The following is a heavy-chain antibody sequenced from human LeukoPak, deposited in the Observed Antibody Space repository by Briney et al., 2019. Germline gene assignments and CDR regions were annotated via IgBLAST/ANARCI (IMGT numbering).Heavy chain of an antibody. D-gene: IGHD6-13*01. V-gene: IGHV1-3*01. CDR1: GYIFTTYA. J-gene: IGHJ1*01. CDR3: ATTVSAGTYRYFQH. CDR2: INAGVGNT. Sequence: ASVKVSCKASGYIFTTYATHRVRQAPGQSLEWMGWINAGVGNTKYLQKFQGRVTITRDTSANIAYMELSSLRSDDTAVYYCATTVSAGTYRYFQHWGQGTLVTVSS.